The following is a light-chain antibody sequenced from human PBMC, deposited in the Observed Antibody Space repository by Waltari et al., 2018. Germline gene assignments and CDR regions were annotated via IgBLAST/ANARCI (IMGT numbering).Light chain of an antibody. CDR2: VNSDGSH. CDR1: SGHSSNV. Sequence: QLVLTQSPSASASLGASVKTTCTPSSGHSSNVIAWLQQQPEKGPRYLMKVNSDGSHSKGDKIPDRFSGSSSGAEHYLTISSLQSEDEADYYCQTGGHGTWVFGGGTKLTVL. V-gene: IGLV4-69*01. J-gene: IGLJ3*02. CDR3: QTGGHGTWV.